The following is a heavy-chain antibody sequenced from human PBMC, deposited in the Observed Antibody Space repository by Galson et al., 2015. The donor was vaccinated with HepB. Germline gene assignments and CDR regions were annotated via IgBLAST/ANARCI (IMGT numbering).Heavy chain of an antibody. V-gene: IGHV1-58*01. Sequence: SVKVSCKASGFTFTSSAVQWVRQARGQRLEWIGWIVVGSGNTNYAQKFQERVTITRDMSTSTAYMELSSLRSEDTAVYYCAAPSAYDILTGYPPYYYGMDVWGQGTTGTVSS. D-gene: IGHD3-9*01. CDR2: IVVGSGNT. CDR3: AAPSAYDILTGYPPYYYGMDV. J-gene: IGHJ6*02. CDR1: GFTFTSSA.